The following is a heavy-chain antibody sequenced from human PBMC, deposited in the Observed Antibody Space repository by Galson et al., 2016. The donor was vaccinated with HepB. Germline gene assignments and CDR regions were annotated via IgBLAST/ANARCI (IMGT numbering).Heavy chain of an antibody. J-gene: IGHJ4*02. CDR3: ATEDPVGATAFEF. CDR1: GHTLSELS. V-gene: IGHV1-24*01. CDR2: FIPENVET. Sequence: SCKVAGHTLSELSMHWVRQAPGQGLGWMGGFIPENVETIYAQNLQGRITLTEDTSTKTAYMELNSLRSEDTALYYCATEDPVGATAFEFWGQGTLVTVSS. D-gene: IGHD1-26*01.